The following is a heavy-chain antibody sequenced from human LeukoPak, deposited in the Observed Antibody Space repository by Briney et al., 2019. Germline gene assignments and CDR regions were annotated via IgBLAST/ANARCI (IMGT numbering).Heavy chain of an antibody. CDR1: GGSISSYY. D-gene: IGHD3-22*01. J-gene: IGHJ4*02. Sequence: KPSETLSLTCTVSGGSISSYYWSWIRQPPGKGLELIGYIYYSGSTNHNPSLKSRATISVDTSKNQFSLKLSSVTAADTAVYYCARAHYSSGHYSNWGQGTLVTVSS. CDR2: IYYSGST. CDR3: ARAHYSSGHYSN. V-gene: IGHV4-59*01.